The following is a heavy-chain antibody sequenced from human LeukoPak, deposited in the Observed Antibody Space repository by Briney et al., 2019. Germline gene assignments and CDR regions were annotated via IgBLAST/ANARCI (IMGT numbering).Heavy chain of an antibody. CDR2: IYYSGST. CDR1: GGSISSYY. J-gene: IGHJ4*02. CDR3: ARDSFAAAAFDY. D-gene: IGHD6-13*01. V-gene: IGHV4-59*01. Sequence: SETLSLTCTVSGGSISSYYWSWIRQPPGKGLEWIGYIYYSGSTNYNPSLKSRVTTSVDTSKNQFSLKLSSVTAADTAVYYCARDSFAAAAFDYWGQGTLVTVSS.